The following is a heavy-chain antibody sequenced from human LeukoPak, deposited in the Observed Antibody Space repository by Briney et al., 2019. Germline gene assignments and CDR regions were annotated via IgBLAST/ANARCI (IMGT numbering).Heavy chain of an antibody. CDR2: MNPNSGNT. Sequence: ASVKVSCKASGYTFTSYDINWVRQATGQGLEWMGWMNPNSGNTGYAQKFQGRVTITRNTSISTAYMELSSLRSEDTAVYYCARVNSQLWLREGGDYYMDVWGKGTTVTVSS. D-gene: IGHD5-18*01. CDR1: GYTFTSYD. J-gene: IGHJ6*03. V-gene: IGHV1-8*03. CDR3: ARVNSQLWLREGGDYYMDV.